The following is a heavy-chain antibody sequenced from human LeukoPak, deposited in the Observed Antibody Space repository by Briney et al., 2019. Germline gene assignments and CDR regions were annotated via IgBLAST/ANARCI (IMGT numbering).Heavy chain of an antibody. D-gene: IGHD6-19*01. Sequence: GRSLRLSCAASGFTFSSYGMHWVRQAPGKGLEWVAVIWFDRSHKYYAESVKGRFTISRDNSKNTLYLQMNSLRAEDTALYYCASGDYSSGDYSNGWHLDFWGQGTLVTVSS. J-gene: IGHJ4*02. CDR1: GFTFSSYG. V-gene: IGHV3-33*01. CDR3: ASGDYSSGDYSNGWHLDF. CDR2: IWFDRSHK.